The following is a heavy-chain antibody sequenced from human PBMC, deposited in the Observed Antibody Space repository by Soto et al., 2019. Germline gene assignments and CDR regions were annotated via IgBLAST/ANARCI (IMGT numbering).Heavy chain of an antibody. CDR3: TRDASRDSSARGWFDP. J-gene: IGHJ5*02. CDR2: ISSNSAYI. Sequence: WGSLRLSCAASGFTFRSFTMNFGRQSPWKGLEWVSTISSNSAYIYYTDALRGRFTISRDNAKNSLHLQMNSLRAEDTAVYYCTRDASRDSSARGWFDPWGPGTLVTVSS. V-gene: IGHV3-21*01. D-gene: IGHD6-13*01. CDR1: GFTFRSFT.